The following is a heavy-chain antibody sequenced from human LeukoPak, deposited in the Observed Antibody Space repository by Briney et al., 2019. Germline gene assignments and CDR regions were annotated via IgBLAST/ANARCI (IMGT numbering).Heavy chain of an antibody. J-gene: IGHJ2*01. V-gene: IGHV4-59*02. CDR2: IYNSGST. Sequence: PSETLFLTCTVSGGSVSSYYWNWIRQPPGKGLEWIGNIYNSGSTDYNPPLKSRVTMSVDTSKNRISLMLNSVTAADTAVYYCARDKGPYWYFDLWGRGTLVTVSS. CDR3: ARDKGPYWYFDL. CDR1: GGSVSSYY.